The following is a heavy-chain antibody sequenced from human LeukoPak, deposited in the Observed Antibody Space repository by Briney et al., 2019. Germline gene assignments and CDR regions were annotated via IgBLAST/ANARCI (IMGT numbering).Heavy chain of an antibody. V-gene: IGHV3-21*01. J-gene: IGHJ4*02. CDR1: GFTFSSYS. CDR3: AREVRAYYYDSSGYPYFDY. Sequence: GGSLRLSCAASGFTFSSYSMNWVRQAPGKGLEWVSAISSSSSYIYYADSVKGRFTISRDNAKNSLYLQMNILRAEDTAVYYCAREVRAYYYDSSGYPYFDYWGQGTLVTVSS. D-gene: IGHD3-22*01. CDR2: ISSSSSYI.